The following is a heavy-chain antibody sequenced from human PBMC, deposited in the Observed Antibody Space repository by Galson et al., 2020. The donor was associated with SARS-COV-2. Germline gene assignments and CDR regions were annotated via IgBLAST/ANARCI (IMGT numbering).Heavy chain of an antibody. CDR2: IYYSGST. Sequence: ASKTLSLTCTVPGGTISSGDYYWSWISQPPGKGLEWIGYIYYSGSTYYNPSHKSRVTISVDTSKNQFSLKLSSVTAAYTAVYYCARDNYDILPGYWPQGVVWGQGTTVTVSS. J-gene: IGHJ6*02. CDR3: ARDNYDILPGYWPQGVV. V-gene: IGHV4-30-4*01. D-gene: IGHD3-9*01. CDR1: GGTISSGDYY.